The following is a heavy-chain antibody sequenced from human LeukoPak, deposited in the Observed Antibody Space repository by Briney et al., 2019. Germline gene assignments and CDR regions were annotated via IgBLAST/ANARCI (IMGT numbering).Heavy chain of an antibody. Sequence: ASVKVSCKVSGYTLTELSMHWVRQAPGKGLEWMGGSDPEDGETNYAQKFQGRVTMTEDTSTDTAYMELSSLRSEDTAVYYCATSARSEVTMIVVPTAFDYGGQGTLVTVSA. J-gene: IGHJ4*02. CDR3: ATSARSEVTMIVVPTAFDY. CDR1: GYTLTELS. D-gene: IGHD3-22*01. V-gene: IGHV1-24*01. CDR2: SDPEDGET.